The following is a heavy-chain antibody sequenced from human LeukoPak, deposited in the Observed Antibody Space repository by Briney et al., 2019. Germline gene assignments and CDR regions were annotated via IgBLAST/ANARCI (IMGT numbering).Heavy chain of an antibody. CDR1: GFTFSSYA. CDR2: ISGSGGST. V-gene: IGHV3-23*01. CDR3: ATLGIVAGLGYDY. D-gene: IGHD6-19*01. Sequence: GGSLRLSCAASGFTFSSYAMSWVRQAPGKGLKWVSAISGSGGSTYYADSVKGRFTISRDNSKNTLYLQMNSLRAEDTAVYYCATLGIVAGLGYDYWGQGTLVTVSS. J-gene: IGHJ4*02.